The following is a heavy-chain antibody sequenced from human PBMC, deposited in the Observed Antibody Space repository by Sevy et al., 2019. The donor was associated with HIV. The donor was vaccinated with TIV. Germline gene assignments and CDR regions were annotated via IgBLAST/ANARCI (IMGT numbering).Heavy chain of an antibody. J-gene: IGHJ4*02. Sequence: ATVKVSCKASGYTFTSYGISWVRQAPGQGLEWMGWISAYNRNTNYAQKLQGRVTMTTDTSTSTAYMELRSLRSDDTAVYYCARDRSPPRIDDSSGYPFDYWGQGTAVTVSS. D-gene: IGHD3-22*01. V-gene: IGHV1-18*01. CDR1: GYTFTSYG. CDR3: ARDRSPPRIDDSSGYPFDY. CDR2: ISAYNRNT.